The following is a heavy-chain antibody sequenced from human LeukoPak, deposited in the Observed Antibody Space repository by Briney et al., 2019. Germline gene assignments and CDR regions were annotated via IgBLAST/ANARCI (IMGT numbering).Heavy chain of an antibody. CDR3: ARNNGMDV. J-gene: IGHJ6*02. Sequence: GGSLRLSCAASGFTLSNHWMTWVRQVPGRGPEWVANVNRDGSETYYLDSVKGRFTISKDNAKNSLYLQMNSLRAEDTALYHCARNNGMDVWGQGTTVIVSS. CDR2: VNRDGSET. V-gene: IGHV3-7*03. CDR1: GFTLSNHW.